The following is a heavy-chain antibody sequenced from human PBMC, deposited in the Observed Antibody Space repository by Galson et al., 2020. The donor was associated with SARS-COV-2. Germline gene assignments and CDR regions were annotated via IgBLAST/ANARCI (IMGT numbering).Heavy chain of an antibody. CDR2: INPRDDIT. Sequence: ASVKVSCKTSGYTFTSYYIHWVRQAPGQGLEWVGIINPRDDITSYAQKFQGRVTMTRDKSTSTVHMEMRSLRPEDTAVYYCAREWGYTRSSVFDYWGRGTLVTVSS. D-gene: IGHD3-16*02. CDR3: AREWGYTRSSVFDY. CDR1: GYTFTSYY. V-gene: IGHV1-46*01. J-gene: IGHJ4*02.